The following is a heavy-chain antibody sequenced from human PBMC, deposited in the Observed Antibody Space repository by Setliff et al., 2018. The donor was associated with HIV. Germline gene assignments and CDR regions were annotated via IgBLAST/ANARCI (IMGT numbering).Heavy chain of an antibody. CDR2: IYYDGSA. J-gene: IGHJ6*02. CDR3: ARHVDGGLWHAYYYYGLDV. V-gene: IGHV4-39*01. Sequence: SETLSLTCSVSGGSVSDSNVYWNWIRQSPGKGLERIGNIYYDGSAYYNPSLKSRVTILIDTSTNQFSLKLSSVTASDTAVYYCARHVDGGLWHAYYYYGLDVWGQGTAVTVSS. CDR1: GGSVSDSNVY. D-gene: IGHD3-16*01.